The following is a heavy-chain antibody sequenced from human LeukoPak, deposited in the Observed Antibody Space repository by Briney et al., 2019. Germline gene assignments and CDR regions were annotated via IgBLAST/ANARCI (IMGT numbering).Heavy chain of an antibody. D-gene: IGHD5-24*01. CDR1: GYTFTGYY. CDR2: INPNSGGT. CDR3: ARGGVEMATIKDY. Sequence: ASVTVSCKASGYTFTGYYMHWVRQAPGQGLEWMGWINPNSGGTNYAQKFQGRVTMTRDTSISTAYMELSRLRSDDTAVYYCARGGVEMATIKDYWDQGTLVTVSS. J-gene: IGHJ4*02. V-gene: IGHV1-2*02.